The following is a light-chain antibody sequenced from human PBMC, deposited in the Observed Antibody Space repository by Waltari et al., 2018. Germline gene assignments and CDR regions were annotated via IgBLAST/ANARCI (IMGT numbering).Light chain of an antibody. V-gene: IGLV2-23*02. CDR1: TSDVGNYEL. Sequence: QSALTQPASVCGTTGKSITIYCTGTTSDVGNYELASGYQHHPGKAPKLLICEVIKRPSGVSRLFSGSESGSTASLILSCLQPADEADYYCCSYAGRGTYVFGSGTKVTVL. CDR2: EVI. CDR3: CSYAGRGTYV. J-gene: IGLJ1*01.